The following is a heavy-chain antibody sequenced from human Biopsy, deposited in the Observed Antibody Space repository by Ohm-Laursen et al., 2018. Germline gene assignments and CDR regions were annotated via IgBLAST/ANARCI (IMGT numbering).Heavy chain of an antibody. D-gene: IGHD6-25*01. Sequence: SLRLSCAASGFTFSNAWMSWVRQAPGKGLEWVGRIKRETDGGTTDYAAPVKGRLTISRDGSKNTLYLQMNNLKTEDTALYYCAALVPTWGQGTMVTVSS. CDR2: IKRETDGGTT. CDR1: GFTFSNAW. CDR3: AALVPT. J-gene: IGHJ3*01. V-gene: IGHV3-15*01.